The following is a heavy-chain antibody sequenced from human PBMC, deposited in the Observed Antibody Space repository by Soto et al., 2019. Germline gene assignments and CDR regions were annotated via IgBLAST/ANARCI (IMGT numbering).Heavy chain of an antibody. J-gene: IGHJ3*02. D-gene: IGHD2-15*01. Sequence: QVQLVQSGAEVKKPGASVKVSCKASGYTFTGYYMHWVRQAPGQGLEWMGWINPNSGGTNYAQKFQGRVTMTRDTSISTAYIELSRLRSDDTAVYYCARDLVIKGYCSGGSCYSDAFDIWGQGTMVTVSS. CDR2: INPNSGGT. CDR3: ARDLVIKGYCSGGSCYSDAFDI. CDR1: GYTFTGYY. V-gene: IGHV1-2*02.